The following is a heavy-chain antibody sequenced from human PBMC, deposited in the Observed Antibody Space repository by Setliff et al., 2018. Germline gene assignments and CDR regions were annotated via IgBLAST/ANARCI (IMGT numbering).Heavy chain of an antibody. Sequence: ASVKVSCKASGYPFTSYDIHWLRLTSGQGLEWMGWLNPSSGDTGYAQKFQGRVTMTRNTSISTAYMELSSLRSEDTAVYYCARDGINGLGNIWGQGTMVTVSS. CDR1: GYPFTSYD. CDR2: LNPSSGDT. V-gene: IGHV1-8*02. J-gene: IGHJ3*02. CDR3: ARDGINGLGNI. D-gene: IGHD2-8*01.